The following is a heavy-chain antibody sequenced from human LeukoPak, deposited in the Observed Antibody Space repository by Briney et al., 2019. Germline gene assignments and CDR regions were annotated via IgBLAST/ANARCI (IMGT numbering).Heavy chain of an antibody. CDR1: GFTFNDYV. CDR3: AREVTPYY. D-gene: IGHD2-21*02. J-gene: IGHJ4*02. CDR2: IKQDGSEK. Sequence: GGSLRLSCTASGFTFNDYVMHWVRQAPGKGLEWVANIKQDGSEKYYVDSVKGRFTISRDDAKNSLYLQMNSLRAEDTAVYYCAREVTPYYWGQGTLVTVSS. V-gene: IGHV3-7*01.